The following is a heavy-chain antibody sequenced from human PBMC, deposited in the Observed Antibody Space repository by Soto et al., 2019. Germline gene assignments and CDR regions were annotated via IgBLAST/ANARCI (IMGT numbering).Heavy chain of an antibody. V-gene: IGHV1-18*01. Sequence: GASVKVSCKASGYTFTNYGISWVRQAPGQGLEWMGWISAYNGNTNYAQRLQGRVTMTTDTSTSTAYMELRSLRSDDTAVHYCARDYHDTRGRAFDIWGQGTRVTVSS. CDR2: ISAYNGNT. CDR3: ARDYHDTRGRAFDI. D-gene: IGHD3-22*01. J-gene: IGHJ3*02. CDR1: GYTFTNYG.